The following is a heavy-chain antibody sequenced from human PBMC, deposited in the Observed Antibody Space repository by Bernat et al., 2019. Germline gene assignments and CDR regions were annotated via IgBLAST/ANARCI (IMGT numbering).Heavy chain of an antibody. J-gene: IGHJ4*02. CDR1: GFTFSGSA. Sequence: EVQLVESGGGLVQPGGSLKLSCAASGFTFSGSAMHWVRQASGKGLEWVGRIRSKSNSYATAYAASVKGRFTISRADSKTTAYLQMNSLKTEDTAVYYCTRPGWTSGLDYWGQGTLVTVSS. CDR2: IRSKSNSYAT. V-gene: IGHV3-73*02. D-gene: IGHD2-15*01. CDR3: TRPGWTSGLDY.